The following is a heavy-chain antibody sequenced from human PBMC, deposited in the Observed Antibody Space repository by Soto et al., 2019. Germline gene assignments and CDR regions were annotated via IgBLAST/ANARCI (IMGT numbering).Heavy chain of an antibody. Sequence: QVQLVESGGGVVQPGRSLRLSCAASGFTFSSYGMHWVRQAPGKGLEWVAVISYDGSNKYYADSVKGRFTISRDNSKNTLYLQMNSLRAEDTDVYYCAKFPAVAAGLMPFDIWGQGTMVTVSS. V-gene: IGHV3-30*18. CDR1: GFTFSSYG. D-gene: IGHD6-19*01. CDR2: ISYDGSNK. J-gene: IGHJ3*02. CDR3: AKFPAVAAGLMPFDI.